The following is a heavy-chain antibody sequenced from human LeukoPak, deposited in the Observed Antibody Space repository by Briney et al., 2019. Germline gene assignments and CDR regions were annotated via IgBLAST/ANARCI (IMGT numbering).Heavy chain of an antibody. J-gene: IGHJ4*02. D-gene: IGHD1-1*01. CDR1: GFTFASYS. V-gene: IGHV3-21*01. CDR2: ISGDSTYI. Sequence: GGSLRLSCAASGFTFASYSMNWVRQAPGKGLEWVSSISGDSTYIYNAGSVKGRFTISRDNAQASLYQQMISLRADDTAVYYCARVSGRLERQSDLDYWGQGTLVIVSS. CDR3: ARVSGRLERQSDLDY.